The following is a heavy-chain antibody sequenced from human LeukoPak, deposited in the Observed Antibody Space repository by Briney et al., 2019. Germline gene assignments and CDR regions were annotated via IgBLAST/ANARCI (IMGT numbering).Heavy chain of an antibody. CDR3: ASYGDFWSGYAFDI. CDR1: GYSFTSYW. Sequence: GESLKISCKGSGYSFTSYWIGWGRQMPGKGLEWMGIIYPGDSDTRYSPSFQGQVTISADKSISTAYLQWSRLQASDTAMYSCASYGDFWSGYAFDIWGQGTMVTVSS. V-gene: IGHV5-51*01. CDR2: IYPGDSDT. D-gene: IGHD3-3*01. J-gene: IGHJ3*02.